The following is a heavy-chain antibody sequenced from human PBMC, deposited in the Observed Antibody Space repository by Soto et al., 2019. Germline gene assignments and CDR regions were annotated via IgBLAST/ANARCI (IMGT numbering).Heavy chain of an antibody. CDR3: ARGRTDVSMMVVVFIAESQYFEY. Sequence: PSETLSLTCAVHGGSFGDYKWSWIRQPPGKGLEWIGEISQSGATNYNPSFKGRVTISRDTSKNQFSLRLGSVTAADTAVYFCARGRTDVSMMVVVFIAESQYFEYWGQGTQVTVSS. CDR2: ISQSGAT. J-gene: IGHJ4*02. V-gene: IGHV4-34*01. D-gene: IGHD3-22*01. CDR1: GGSFGDYK.